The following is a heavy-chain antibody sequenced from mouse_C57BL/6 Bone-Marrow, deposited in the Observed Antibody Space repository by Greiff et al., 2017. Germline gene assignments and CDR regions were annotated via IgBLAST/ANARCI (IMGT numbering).Heavy chain of an antibody. J-gene: IGHJ4*01. Sequence: EVQLKESGGGLVQPKGSLKLSCAASGFSFNTYAMNWVRQAPGKGLEWVARIRSKSNNYATYYADSVKDRFTISRDDSESMLYLQMNNLKTEDTAMYYCVSLYDYDGTMDYWGQGTSVTVSS. CDR1: GFSFNTYA. V-gene: IGHV10-1*01. CDR2: IRSKSNNYAT. D-gene: IGHD2-4*01. CDR3: VSLYDYDGTMDY.